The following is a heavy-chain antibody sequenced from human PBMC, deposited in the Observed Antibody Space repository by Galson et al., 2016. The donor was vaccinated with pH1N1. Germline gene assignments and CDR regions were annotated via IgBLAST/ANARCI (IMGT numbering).Heavy chain of an antibody. CDR2: MNPKSGNT. Sequence: SVKVSCKASGYTSTSYDINWVRQATGQGLEWMGWMNPKSGNTGYTQKYQGRVTFTRDTSISTAYMELSGLRSDDRAVYYCARGNNPPLFDCGGVYYTGTGNAFDIWGQGTMVAVSS. J-gene: IGHJ3*02. CDR1: GYTSTSYD. CDR3: ARGNNPPLFDCGGVYYTGTGNAFDI. D-gene: IGHD3-3*01. V-gene: IGHV1-8*01.